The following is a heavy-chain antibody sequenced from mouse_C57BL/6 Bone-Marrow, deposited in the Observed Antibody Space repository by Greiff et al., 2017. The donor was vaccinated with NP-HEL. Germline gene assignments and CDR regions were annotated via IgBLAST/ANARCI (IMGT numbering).Heavy chain of an antibody. V-gene: IGHV1-15*01. Sequence: VKLMESGAELVRPGASVTLSCKASGYTFTDYEMHWVKQTPVHGLEWIGAIDPETGGTAYNQKFKGKAILTADKSSSTAYMELRSLTSEDSAVYYCTRETFYYDYDGYAMDYWGQGTSVTVSS. J-gene: IGHJ4*01. CDR2: IDPETGGT. CDR3: TRETFYYDYDGYAMDY. CDR1: GYTFTDYE. D-gene: IGHD2-4*01.